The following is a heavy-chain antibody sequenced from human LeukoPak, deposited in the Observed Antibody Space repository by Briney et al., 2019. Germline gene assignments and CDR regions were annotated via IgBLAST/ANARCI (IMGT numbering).Heavy chain of an antibody. D-gene: IGHD2-2*01. CDR1: GLTFSSCG. CDR2: ISYDGTIR. Sequence: PGGSLRLSCAASGLTFSSCGMHWVRQAPGKGLEWVAVISYDGTIRNYADSVKGRFTISRDNSKNTLYLQMNSLTAEDTALYYCAKGGCSSITCYLANPWGQGTLVTVSS. CDR3: AKGGCSSITCYLANP. V-gene: IGHV3-30*18. J-gene: IGHJ5*02.